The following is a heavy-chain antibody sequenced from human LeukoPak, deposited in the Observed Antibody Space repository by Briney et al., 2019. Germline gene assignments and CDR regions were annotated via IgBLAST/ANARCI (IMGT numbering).Heavy chain of an antibody. V-gene: IGHV1-2*02. Sequence: ASMKVSCTASGYTFTGYYMHWVRQAPGQGLEWMGWINPNSGDTNYAQKFQGRVTMTPDTAISTAYMELSRLRSDDTAVYYCARRVEVYYDSSGYRDYWGQGTLVTVSS. CDR1: GYTFTGYY. CDR3: ARRVEVYYDSSGYRDY. D-gene: IGHD3-22*01. J-gene: IGHJ4*02. CDR2: INPNSGDT.